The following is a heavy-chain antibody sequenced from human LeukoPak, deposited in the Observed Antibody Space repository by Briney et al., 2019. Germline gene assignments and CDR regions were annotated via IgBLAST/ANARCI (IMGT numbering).Heavy chain of an antibody. CDR2: ISAYNGNT. D-gene: IGHD4-23*01. Sequence: ASVKVSCKASGYTFTSYGTSWVRQAPGQGLEWMGWISAYNGNTNYAQKLQGRVTMTTDASTSTAYMELRSLRSDDTAVYYCARGRSGGNSDAFDIWGQGTMVTVSS. CDR1: GYTFTSYG. J-gene: IGHJ3*02. V-gene: IGHV1-18*01. CDR3: ARGRSGGNSDAFDI.